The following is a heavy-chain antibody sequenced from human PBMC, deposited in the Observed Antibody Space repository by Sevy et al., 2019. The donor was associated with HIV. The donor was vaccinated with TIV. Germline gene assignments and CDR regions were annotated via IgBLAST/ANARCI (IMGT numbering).Heavy chain of an antibody. CDR1: GFTFSSYA. D-gene: IGHD3-10*01. Sequence: GGSLRLSCAASGFTFSSYAMSWVRQAPGKGLEWVSAISGSGGSTYYADSVKGRFTISRDNSTNTLYLQMNSLRAEDTAVYYCAKAQIGEVLYPIYYYYMDVWGKGTTVTVSS. J-gene: IGHJ6*03. CDR3: AKAQIGEVLYPIYYYYMDV. CDR2: ISGSGGST. V-gene: IGHV3-23*01.